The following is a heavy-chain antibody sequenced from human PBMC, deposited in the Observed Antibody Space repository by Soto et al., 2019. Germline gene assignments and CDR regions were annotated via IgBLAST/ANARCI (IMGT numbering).Heavy chain of an antibody. CDR2: VYHSGST. Sequence: SETLSLTCSVSCGSMINYYWNWIRQPPGRGLEWIGYVYHSGSTNYNPSLKSRVSMSVDVSRNHFSLTLHSVTAADTAVYFCTSSYSTSSSPDYWGQGTLVTVSS. CDR3: TSSYSTSSSPDY. D-gene: IGHD6-6*01. J-gene: IGHJ4*02. V-gene: IGHV4-59*01. CDR1: CGSMINYY.